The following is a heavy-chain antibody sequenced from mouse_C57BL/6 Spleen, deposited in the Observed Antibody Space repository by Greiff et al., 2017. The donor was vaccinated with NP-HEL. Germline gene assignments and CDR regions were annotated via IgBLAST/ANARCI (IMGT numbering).Heavy chain of an antibody. CDR1: GYTFTDYE. J-gene: IGHJ2*01. CDR2: IDPETGGT. Sequence: VQLQQSGAELVRPGASVTLSCKASGYTFTDYEMHWVKQTPVHGLEWIGAIDPETGGTAYNQKFKGKAILTADKSSSTAYMELRSLTSEDSAVYYCTRFGYDGYVGGYFDYWGQGTTLTVSS. V-gene: IGHV1-15*01. CDR3: TRFGYDGYVGGYFDY. D-gene: IGHD2-3*01.